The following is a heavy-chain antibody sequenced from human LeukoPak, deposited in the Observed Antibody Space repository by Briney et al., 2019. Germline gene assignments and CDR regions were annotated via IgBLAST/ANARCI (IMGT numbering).Heavy chain of an antibody. V-gene: IGHV1-2*06. CDR1: GYTFTGYY. J-gene: IGHJ4*02. CDR3: ARSQLDGSYSKF. Sequence: ASVKVSCKASGYTFTGYYMHWVRQAPGQGLEWMGRINPNSGGTNYAQKFQGRVTMTRDTSISTAYMELSRLRSDDTAVYYCARSQLDGSYSKFWGQGTLVTVSS. D-gene: IGHD1-26*01. CDR2: INPNSGGT.